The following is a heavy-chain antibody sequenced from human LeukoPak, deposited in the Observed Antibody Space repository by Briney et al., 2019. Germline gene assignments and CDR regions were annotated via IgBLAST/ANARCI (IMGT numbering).Heavy chain of an antibody. CDR1: GGSISSYY. J-gene: IGHJ3*02. Sequence: SETLSLTCTVSGGSISSYYWSWIRQPPGKELEWIGYIYYSGSTNYNPSLKSRVTISVDTSKNQFSLKLSSVTAADTAVYYCARGGYYYVLDAFDIWGQGTMVTVSS. CDR2: IYYSGST. V-gene: IGHV4-59*08. D-gene: IGHD3-10*02. CDR3: ARGGYYYVLDAFDI.